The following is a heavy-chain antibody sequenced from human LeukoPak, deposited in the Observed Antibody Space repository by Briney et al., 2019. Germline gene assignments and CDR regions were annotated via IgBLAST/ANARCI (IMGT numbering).Heavy chain of an antibody. CDR2: ISSSSSYI. J-gene: IGHJ3*02. V-gene: IGHV3-21*01. Sequence: RGSLRLSCAASGFTFSSYSMNWVRQAPGKGLEWVSSISSSSSYIYYADSVKGRFTISRDNAKNSLYLQMNSLRAEDTAVYYCARASADAFDIWGQGTMVTVSS. CDR3: ARASADAFDI. CDR1: GFTFSSYS.